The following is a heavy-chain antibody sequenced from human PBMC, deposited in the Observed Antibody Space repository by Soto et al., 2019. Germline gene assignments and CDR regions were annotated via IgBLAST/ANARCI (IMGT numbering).Heavy chain of an antibody. D-gene: IGHD3-16*01. CDR1: GFSLSTFW. J-gene: IGHJ4*02. CDR2: LKADGSEM. Sequence: EVQLVESGGGLVQPGGSIRLSCAASGFSLSTFWMSWVRQAPGKGLEWVANLKADGSEMYYVDSVKGRFTISRDNAQTTVFLQVNSLRVEDTALYYCAVGGHIDYWGQGTLVTVSS. V-gene: IGHV3-7*03. CDR3: AVGGHIDY.